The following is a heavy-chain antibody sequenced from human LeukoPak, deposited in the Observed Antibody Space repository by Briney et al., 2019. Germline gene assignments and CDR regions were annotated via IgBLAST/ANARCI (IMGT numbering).Heavy chain of an antibody. CDR1: GGSISSYY. CDR2: IYYSGST. D-gene: IGHD4-11*01. Sequence: SETLSLTCTVSGGSISSYYWSWIRQPPGKGLEWIGYIYYSGSTNYNPSLKSRVTISVDTSKNQFSLKLSSVTAADTVVYYCARGGYSNGFDYWGQGTLVTVSS. V-gene: IGHV4-59*01. CDR3: ARGGYSNGFDY. J-gene: IGHJ4*02.